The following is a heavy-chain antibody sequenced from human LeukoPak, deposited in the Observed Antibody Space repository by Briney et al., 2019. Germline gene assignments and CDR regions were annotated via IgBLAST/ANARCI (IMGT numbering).Heavy chain of an antibody. D-gene: IGHD2-8*01. CDR1: GGSFSGYY. CDR2: INHSGST. CDR3: AREAPNSPAFDP. Sequence: PSETLSLTCAVYGGSFSGYYWSWIRQPPGKGLEWIGEINHSGSTNYNPSLKSRVTISVDTSKNQFSLKLSSVTAADTAVYYCAREAPNSPAFDPWGQGTLVTVSS. J-gene: IGHJ5*02. V-gene: IGHV4-34*01.